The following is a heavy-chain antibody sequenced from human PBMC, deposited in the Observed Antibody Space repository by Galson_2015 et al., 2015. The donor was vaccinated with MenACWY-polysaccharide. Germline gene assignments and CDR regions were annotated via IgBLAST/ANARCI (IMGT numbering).Heavy chain of an antibody. CDR2: MNPNSGNT. CDR1: GYTFTSYD. V-gene: IGHV1-8*01. Sequence: SVKVSCKASGYTFTSYDICWVRQATGQGLEWMGWMNPNSGNTGYAQKFQGRINMTRNTAISTAYMELSSLRSEDTAVYYCLRGPAGDLWGRGTLVIVSS. J-gene: IGHJ2*01. CDR3: LRGPAGDL. D-gene: IGHD1-14*01.